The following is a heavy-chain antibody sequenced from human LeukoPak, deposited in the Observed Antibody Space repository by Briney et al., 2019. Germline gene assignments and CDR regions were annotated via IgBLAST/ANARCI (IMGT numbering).Heavy chain of an antibody. D-gene: IGHD2-8*01. CDR3: ARGQDIVLMVYADTSPHYAFDI. V-gene: IGHV1-69*05. CDR2: IIPIFGTA. CDR1: GGTFSSYA. J-gene: IGHJ3*02. Sequence: GSSVKVSCKASGGTFSSYAISWVRQAPGQGLEWMGGIIPIFGTANYAQKFQGRVTITTDESTSTAYMELSSLRSEDTAVYYCARGQDIVLMVYADTSPHYAFDIWGQGTMVTVSS.